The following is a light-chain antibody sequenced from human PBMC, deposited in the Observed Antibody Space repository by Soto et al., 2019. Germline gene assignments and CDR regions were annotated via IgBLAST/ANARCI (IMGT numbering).Light chain of an antibody. J-gene: IGKJ1*01. CDR2: KAA. V-gene: IGKV1-5*03. Sequence: DIQMTQSPSTLSASVGDRVAITCRASDNIVHWVAWYQQKPGKAPKLLIYKAANLADEVPSRFAGSGSGTDFTLTITRLQPDDFATYYCQPYNSFSRTLGKGTKVDIK. CDR1: DNIVHW. CDR3: QPYNSFSRT.